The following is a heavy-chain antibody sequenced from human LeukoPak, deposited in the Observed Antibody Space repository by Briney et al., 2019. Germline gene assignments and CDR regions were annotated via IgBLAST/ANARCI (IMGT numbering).Heavy chain of an antibody. CDR3: AREATVTTDWFDP. Sequence: TSETLSLTCAVYGGSFSGYYWSWIRQPPGKGREWIGEINHSGSTNYNPSLKSRVTISVDTSKNQFSLKLSSVTAADTAVYYCAREATVTTDWFDPWGQGTLVTVSS. CDR2: INHSGST. J-gene: IGHJ5*02. CDR1: GGSFSGYY. V-gene: IGHV4-34*01. D-gene: IGHD4-11*01.